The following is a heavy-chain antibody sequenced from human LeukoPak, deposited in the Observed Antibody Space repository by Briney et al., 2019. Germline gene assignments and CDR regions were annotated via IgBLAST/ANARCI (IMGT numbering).Heavy chain of an antibody. V-gene: IGHV1-69*04. CDR3: ARGSASSGWYIFDY. D-gene: IGHD6-19*01. J-gene: IGHJ4*02. CDR1: GGTFSSYA. Sequence: SVKVSCKASGGTFSSYAISWVRQAPGQGLEWMGRILPILGIANYAQKFQGRVTITADKSTSTAYMELSSLRSEDTAVYYCARGSASSGWYIFDYWGQGTLVTVSS. CDR2: ILPILGIA.